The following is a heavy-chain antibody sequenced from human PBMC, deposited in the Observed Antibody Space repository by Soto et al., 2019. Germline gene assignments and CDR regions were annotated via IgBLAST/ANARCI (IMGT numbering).Heavy chain of an antibody. CDR3: ASPLDYCSSTSCYSRGYYYYGMDV. J-gene: IGHJ6*02. CDR1: GYTFTGYY. V-gene: IGHV1-2*02. CDR2: INPNSGGT. D-gene: IGHD2-2*01. Sequence: GASVKVSCKASGYTFTGYYMHWVLQAPGQGLEWMGWINPNSGGTNYAQKFQGRVTMTRDTSISTAYMELSRLRSDDTAVYYCASPLDYCSSTSCYSRGYYYYGMDVWGQGTTVTVSS.